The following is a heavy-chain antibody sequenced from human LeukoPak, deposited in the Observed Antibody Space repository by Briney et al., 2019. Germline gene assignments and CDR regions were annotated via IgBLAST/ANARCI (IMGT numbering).Heavy chain of an antibody. Sequence: PSETLSLTRTVSGGSISSSSYYWGWIRQPPGKGLEWIGSIYYSGSTYYNPSLKSRVTISVDTSKNQFSLKLSSVTAADTAVYYCARRGRQQLVRFDPWGQGTLVTVSS. CDR1: GGSISSSSYY. V-gene: IGHV4-39*01. J-gene: IGHJ5*02. D-gene: IGHD6-13*01. CDR3: ARRGRQQLVRFDP. CDR2: IYYSGST.